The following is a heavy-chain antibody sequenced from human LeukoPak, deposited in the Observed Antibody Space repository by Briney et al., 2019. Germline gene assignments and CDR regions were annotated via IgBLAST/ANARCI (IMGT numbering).Heavy chain of an antibody. D-gene: IGHD6-13*01. CDR2: SGNKADSYTT. J-gene: IGHJ3*02. Sequence: GGSLRLSCAASGFTFSNAWMSWVRQAPGKGLEWVGRSGNKADSYTTEYAASVKGRFTISRDDSKNSLYLQMKSLKIEDTAVYYCTRGYSRVSIYAFDIWGQGTMVTVSS. V-gene: IGHV3-72*01. CDR1: GFTFSNAW. CDR3: TRGYSRVSIYAFDI.